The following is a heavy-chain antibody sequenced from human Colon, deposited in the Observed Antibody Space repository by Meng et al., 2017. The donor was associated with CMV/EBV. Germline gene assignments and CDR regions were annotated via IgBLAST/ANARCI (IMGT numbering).Heavy chain of an antibody. CDR3: ARSTTPTRGVASAAAFDH. V-gene: IGHV1-2*02. Sequence: ASVKVSCKASGYTFTDYYIHWVRQAPGQGLEWLGWVNPISGGTTYARGIQGRVTMTRDTSTSTASLVLSGLRSDDTAVYYCARSTTPTRGVASAAAFDHWGQGALVTVSS. J-gene: IGHJ4*02. CDR2: VNPISGGT. D-gene: IGHD2-2*01. CDR1: GYTFTDYY.